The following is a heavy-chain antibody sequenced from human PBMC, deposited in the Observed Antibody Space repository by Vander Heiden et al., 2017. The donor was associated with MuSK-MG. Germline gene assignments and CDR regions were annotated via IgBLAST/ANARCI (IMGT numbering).Heavy chain of an antibody. J-gene: IGHJ6*02. CDR1: GFTFSSYS. D-gene: IGHD2-15*01. CDR2: ISSSASTI. CDR3: AREEVEYGMDV. V-gene: IGHV3-48*01. Sequence: EVQLVESGGGLVQPGGSLRLSCAASGFTFSSYSMNWVRQAPGKGLEWVSYISSSASTIYYADSVKGRFTISRDNAKNSLYLQINSLRAEDTAVYYCAREEVEYGMDVWGQGTTVTVSS.